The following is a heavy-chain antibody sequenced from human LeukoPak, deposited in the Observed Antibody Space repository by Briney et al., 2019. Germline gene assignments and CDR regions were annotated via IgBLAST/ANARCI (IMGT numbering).Heavy chain of an antibody. CDR3: ARMCPDIVVVPAAAPSYWFDP. Sequence: SVKVSCKASGGTFSSYAISWVGQAPGQGLEWMGRIIPIFGIANCAQKFQGRVTITADKSTSTAYMELSSLRSEDTAVYYCARMCPDIVVVPAAAPSYWFDPWGQGTLVTVSS. CDR1: GGTFSSYA. CDR2: IIPIFGIA. J-gene: IGHJ5*02. V-gene: IGHV1-69*04. D-gene: IGHD2-2*01.